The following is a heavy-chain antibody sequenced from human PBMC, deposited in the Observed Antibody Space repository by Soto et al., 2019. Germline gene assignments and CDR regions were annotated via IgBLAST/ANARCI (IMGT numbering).Heavy chain of an antibody. Sequence: EVHLVESGGDLVQPGGSLRLSCAASGFTFSGYWMSWVRQAPGQGLEWVASIKQDGSEKYYVDSVRGRFTISRDNARSSLNLQMDSLRAEDTAVYHCARTWGLFYSRPYYNYGMDVWGQGTTVSVPS. CDR2: IKQDGSEK. CDR1: GFTFSGYW. J-gene: IGHJ6*02. CDR3: ARTWGLFYSRPYYNYGMDV. D-gene: IGHD7-27*01. V-gene: IGHV3-7*01.